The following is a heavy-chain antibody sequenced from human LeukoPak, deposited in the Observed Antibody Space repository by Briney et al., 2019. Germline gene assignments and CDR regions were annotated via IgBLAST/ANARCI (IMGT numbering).Heavy chain of an antibody. CDR3: ANRRDAFDI. V-gene: IGHV3-66*01. J-gene: IGHJ3*02. CDR1: GFTVSSNS. CDR2: IYSGGNT. Sequence: GGSLRLSCAASGFTVSSNSLSWVRQAPGKGLEWVSVIYSGGNTYYADSVKGRFTISRDNSKNTLYLQMNSLRAEDTAVYYCANRRDAFDIWGQGTMVTVSS.